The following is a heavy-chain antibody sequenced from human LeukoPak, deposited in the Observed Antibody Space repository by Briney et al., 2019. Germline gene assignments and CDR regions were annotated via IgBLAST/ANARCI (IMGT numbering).Heavy chain of an antibody. CDR1: GGSISSGDYY. CDR2: IYYSGST. J-gene: IGHJ4*02. Sequence: SETLSLTCTVSGGSISSGDYYWSWIRQPPGKGLEWIGYIYYSGSTYYNPSLKSRVTISVDTSKNQFSLKLSSVTAADTAVYYCARDHDPNYFGYWGQGTLVTVSS. CDR3: ARDHDPNYFGY. V-gene: IGHV4-30-4*01. D-gene: IGHD3-16*01.